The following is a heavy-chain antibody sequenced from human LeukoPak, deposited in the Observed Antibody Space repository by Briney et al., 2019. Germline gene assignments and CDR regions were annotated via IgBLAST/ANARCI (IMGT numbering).Heavy chain of an antibody. CDR2: INHSGIT. CDR1: DGSFSGYY. V-gene: IGHV4-34*01. CDR3: ARGYDILTAYFPF. Sequence: KSSETLSLTCAVYDGSFSGYYWSWTRQPPGKGLEWIGEINHSGITNYNPSLKSRVTISVDTSKNQFSLKLTSVTAADTAVYYCARGYDILTAYFPFWGQGTLVTVSS. J-gene: IGHJ4*02. D-gene: IGHD3-9*01.